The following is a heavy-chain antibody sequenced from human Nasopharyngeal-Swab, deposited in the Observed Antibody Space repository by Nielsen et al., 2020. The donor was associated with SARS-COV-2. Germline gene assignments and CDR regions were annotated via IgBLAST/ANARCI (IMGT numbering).Heavy chain of an antibody. CDR3: ASSSGWYSG. V-gene: IGHV3-74*01. CDR2: INSDGSST. Sequence: WILQPPGKGLVWVSRINSDGSSTSYADSVKGRFTISRDNAKNTLYLQMNSLRAEDTAVYYCASSSGWYSGWGQGTLVTVSS. D-gene: IGHD6-19*01. J-gene: IGHJ4*02.